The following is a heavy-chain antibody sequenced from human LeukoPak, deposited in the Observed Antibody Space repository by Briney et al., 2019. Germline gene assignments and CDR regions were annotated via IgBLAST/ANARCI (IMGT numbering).Heavy chain of an antibody. D-gene: IGHD6-13*01. Sequence: GGSLRLSCAVSGFTFSSYAMHWVRQAPGKGLEWVAVISYDGSNKYYADSVKGRFTISRDNSKNTLYLQMNSLRAEDTAVYYCARGRGQLVLDYWGQGTLVTVSS. CDR2: ISYDGSNK. CDR3: ARGRGQLVLDY. CDR1: GFTFSSYA. J-gene: IGHJ4*02. V-gene: IGHV3-30-3*01.